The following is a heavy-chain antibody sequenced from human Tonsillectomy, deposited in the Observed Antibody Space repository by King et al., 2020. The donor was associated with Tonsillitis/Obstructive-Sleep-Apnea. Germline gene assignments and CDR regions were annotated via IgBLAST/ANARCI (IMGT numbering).Heavy chain of an antibody. CDR1: GFTFSPYA. V-gene: IGHV3-30*04. D-gene: IGHD6-6*01. CDR3: ARDLEQLALDY. J-gene: IGHJ4*02. Sequence: VQLVESGGGVVQPGWSLRLSCAASGFTFSPYAMHWVRQAPGKGLEWVAVISYDGSNKYYADSVKGRFTISRDNSKNTLYLQMNSLRAEDTAVYYCARDLEQLALDYWGQGTLVTVSS. CDR2: ISYDGSNK.